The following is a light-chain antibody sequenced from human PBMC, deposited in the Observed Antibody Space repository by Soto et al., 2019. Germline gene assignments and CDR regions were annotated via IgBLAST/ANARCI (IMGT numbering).Light chain of an antibody. CDR2: GAS. CDR1: QSVSRSY. Sequence: EIVLTQSPGTLSLSPGERSTLSCRASQSVSRSYLAWYQQNPGQAPRLLIYGASSRATGIPDRLSGSGSGTDFTLTISRLDPEDFAVYYCQQYGSSPTFGQGTRLEIK. J-gene: IGKJ5*01. V-gene: IGKV3-20*01. CDR3: QQYGSSPT.